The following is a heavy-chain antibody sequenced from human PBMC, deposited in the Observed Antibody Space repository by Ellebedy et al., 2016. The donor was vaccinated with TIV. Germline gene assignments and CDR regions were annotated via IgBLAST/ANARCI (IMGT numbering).Heavy chain of an antibody. CDR3: ARVANYGDYDY. Sequence: SETLSLTXAVYGGSFSGYYWSWIRQPPGKGLEWIGEINHSGSTNYNPSLKSRVTISVDTSKNQFSLKLSSVTAADTAVYYCARVANYGDYDYWGQGTLVTVSS. V-gene: IGHV4-34*01. CDR1: GGSFSGYY. J-gene: IGHJ4*02. D-gene: IGHD4-17*01. CDR2: INHSGST.